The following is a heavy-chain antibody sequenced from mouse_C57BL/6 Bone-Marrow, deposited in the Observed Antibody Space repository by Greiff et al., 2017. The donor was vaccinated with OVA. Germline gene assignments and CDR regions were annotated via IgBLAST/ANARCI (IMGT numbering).Heavy chain of an antibody. CDR1: GFTFSNYW. CDR3: TGGPDYYGSHYVDY. J-gene: IGHJ2*01. Sequence: EVKLEESGGGLVQPGGSMKLSCVASGFTFSNYWMNWVRQSPEKGLEWVAQIRLKSDNYATHYAESVKGRFTIQRDDSKSSVYLQKNNLRAEDNGIYYSTGGPDYYGSHYVDYWGQGTTLTVAS. CDR2: IRLKSDNYAT. D-gene: IGHD1-1*01. V-gene: IGHV6-3*01.